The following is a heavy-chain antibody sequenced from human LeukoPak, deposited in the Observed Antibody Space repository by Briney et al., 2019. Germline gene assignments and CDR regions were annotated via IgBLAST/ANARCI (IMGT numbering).Heavy chain of an antibody. Sequence: SETLSLTCTVSGDSISSYFWNWIRQPPGKALEWIGHIYYNGNTNYNPSLESRVTISVDTSKNQFSLRLNSVTAADTAVYYCARVNGYPKYYFYGSDVWGRGTSVTVSS. V-gene: IGHV4-59*01. CDR2: IYYNGNT. D-gene: IGHD5-24*01. CDR3: ARVNGYPKYYFYGSDV. J-gene: IGHJ6*02. CDR1: GDSISSYF.